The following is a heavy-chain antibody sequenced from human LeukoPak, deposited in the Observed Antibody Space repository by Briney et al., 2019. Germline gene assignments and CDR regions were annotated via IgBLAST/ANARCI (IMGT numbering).Heavy chain of an antibody. V-gene: IGHV4-61*02. CDR1: GGSISSGSYY. J-gene: IGHJ6*02. CDR2: IYTSGST. CDR3: ARAGYTYYYGSGSCAYYYYYGMDV. Sequence: SETLSLTCTVSGGSISSGSYYWSWIRQPAGKGLEWIGRIYTSGSTNYNPSLKSRVTISVDTSKNQSSLKLSSVTAADTAVYYCARAGYTYYYGSGSCAYYYYYGMDVWGQGTTVTVSS. D-gene: IGHD3-10*01.